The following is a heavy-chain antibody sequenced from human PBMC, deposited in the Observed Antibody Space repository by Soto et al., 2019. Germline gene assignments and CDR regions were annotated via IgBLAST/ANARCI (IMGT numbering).Heavy chain of an antibody. Sequence: GGSLRPSCAASGFTFSSYAMSWVRQAPGKGLGWVSAISGSGGSTYYADSVKGRFTISRDNSKNTLYLQMNSLRAEDTAVYYCARASVTIFGVVIMRYYYYGMDVWGQGTTVTVSS. CDR1: GFTFSSYA. CDR3: ARASVTIFGVVIMRYYYYGMDV. CDR2: ISGSGGST. V-gene: IGHV3-23*01. D-gene: IGHD3-3*01. J-gene: IGHJ6*02.